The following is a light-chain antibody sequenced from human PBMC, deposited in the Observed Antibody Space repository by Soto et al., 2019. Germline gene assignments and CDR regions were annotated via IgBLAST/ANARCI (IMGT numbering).Light chain of an antibody. V-gene: IGLV2-23*01. CDR3: CSYATYNMI. Sequence: QSALTQPASVSGSPGQSITICCTRTSNDFGTYYFVSWYQQHPDKAPKLIIYDGTERPSGVSNRFSGSKSGNTASLTISGLQAEDEAHYYCCSYATYNMILGGGTKLTVL. J-gene: IGLJ2*01. CDR2: DGT. CDR1: SNDFGTYYF.